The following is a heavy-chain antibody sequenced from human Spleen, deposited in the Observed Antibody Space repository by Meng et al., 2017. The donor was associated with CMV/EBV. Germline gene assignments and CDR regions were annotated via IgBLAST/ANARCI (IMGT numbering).Heavy chain of an antibody. CDR1: GYSFTTYY. D-gene: IGHD3-3*01. CDR2: INPSGGRP. V-gene: IGHV1-46*01. Sequence: ASVKVSCKASGYSFTTYYMHWVRQAPGQGLEWMGIINPSGGRPTYAQKFRGRVTMTSDTSTNTVYMELSSLRSEDTAVYYCARGPTIFGVVVFDYWGQGTLVTVSS. J-gene: IGHJ4*02. CDR3: ARGPTIFGVVVFDY.